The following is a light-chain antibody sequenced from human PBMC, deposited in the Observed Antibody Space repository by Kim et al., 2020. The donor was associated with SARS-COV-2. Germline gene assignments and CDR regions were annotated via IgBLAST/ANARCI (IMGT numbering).Light chain of an antibody. CDR1: QGISKY. CDR2: GAS. CDR3: QQLNTYPFN. J-gene: IGKJ3*01. V-gene: IGKV1-9*01. Sequence: ESIGDRVTITRWDSQGISKYLAWYQQTSGKAPKLLIYGASTWQSGVPSRFSGSGSGTEFTLTSSGLQPEDFATYYCQQLNTYPFNFGPGTKVDIK.